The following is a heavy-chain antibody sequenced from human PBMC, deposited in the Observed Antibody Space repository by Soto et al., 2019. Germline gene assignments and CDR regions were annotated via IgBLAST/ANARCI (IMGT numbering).Heavy chain of an antibody. CDR2: INTYNGMT. D-gene: IGHD5-12*01. V-gene: IGHV1-18*01. J-gene: IGHJ4*02. CDR1: GYTFINYH. Sequence: QVQLVQSGGEVKKPGASVTVSCKASGYTFINYHITWVRQAPGQGREWMAWINTYNGMTDYAQRFQGRVTMTRDKSTSTAYMELRNVGSDATAVYFCAKSPRGEMATDWGQGTLVTVSS. CDR3: AKSPRGEMATD.